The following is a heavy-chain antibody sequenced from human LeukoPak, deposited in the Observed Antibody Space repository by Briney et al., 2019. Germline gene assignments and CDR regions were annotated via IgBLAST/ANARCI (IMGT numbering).Heavy chain of an antibody. Sequence: GGSLRLSCAASGFTFSFYGIHWVRQAPGKGLEWVAFIPYDGNNKHYADSVKGRFTISRDNSKNTLYLQMNSLRAEDTAVYYCAKGSGSYYWNWFDPWGQGTLVTVSS. CDR1: GFTFSFYG. CDR3: AKGSGSYYWNWFDP. CDR2: IPYDGNNK. V-gene: IGHV3-30*02. J-gene: IGHJ5*02. D-gene: IGHD1-26*01.